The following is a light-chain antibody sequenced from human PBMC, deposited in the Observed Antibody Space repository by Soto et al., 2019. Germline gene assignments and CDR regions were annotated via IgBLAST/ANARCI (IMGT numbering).Light chain of an antibody. CDR1: SSDAGGYNY. J-gene: IGLJ1*01. Sequence: LTHAASVSGSHGQSITISCTGTSSDAGGYNYVSWYQQHPGKAPKLMIYDVSNRPSGVSNRFSGSKSGNTASLTISGLQAEDEADYYCSSYTSSSTLYVFGTGTKVTVL. CDR2: DVS. CDR3: SSYTSSSTLYV. V-gene: IGLV2-14*01.